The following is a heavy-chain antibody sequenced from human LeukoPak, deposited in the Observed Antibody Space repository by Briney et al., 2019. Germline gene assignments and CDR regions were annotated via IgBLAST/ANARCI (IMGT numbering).Heavy chain of an antibody. D-gene: IGHD1-26*01. CDR2: INPAGRDT. Sequence: TGGSLRLSCEGSGFTFSDYWMGWVRQAPGKGLEWVANINPAGRDTYYVDSVKGRFTISRDNAKNSLYLQMNSLRAEDTAVYYCARDGELRWGQGTLVTVSS. J-gene: IGHJ4*02. CDR3: ARDGELR. V-gene: IGHV3-7*01. CDR1: GFTFSDYW.